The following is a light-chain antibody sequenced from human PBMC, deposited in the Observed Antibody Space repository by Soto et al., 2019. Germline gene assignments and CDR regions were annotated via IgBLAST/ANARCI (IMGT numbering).Light chain of an antibody. CDR1: KLGDKY. CDR2: QDS. J-gene: IGLJ2*01. V-gene: IGLV3-1*01. Sequence: SYELTQPPSVSVSPGQTASITCSGDKLGDKYACWYQQKPGQSPVLVIYQDSKRPSGIPERFSGSSSGNTATLTISGTQAMGEADYYCQAGGSSTGVFGGGTKLTVL. CDR3: QAGGSSTGV.